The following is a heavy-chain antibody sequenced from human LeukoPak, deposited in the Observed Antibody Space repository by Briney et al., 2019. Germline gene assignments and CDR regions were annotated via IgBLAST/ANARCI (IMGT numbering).Heavy chain of an antibody. Sequence: PSETLSLTCTVAGGSFSSYYWTWIRQPPGKGLEWIGYIYFSGRTNYNPSLRSRVTISVDTSKKQFSLKLSSVTAADTAVYYCARWYYDSSGYRYFDYWGQGSLVTVSS. CDR2: IYFSGRT. J-gene: IGHJ4*02. D-gene: IGHD3-22*01. V-gene: IGHV4-59*01. CDR3: ARWYYDSSGYRYFDY. CDR1: GGSFSSYY.